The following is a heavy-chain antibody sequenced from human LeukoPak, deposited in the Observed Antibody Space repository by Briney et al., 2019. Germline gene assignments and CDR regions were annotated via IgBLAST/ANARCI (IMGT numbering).Heavy chain of an antibody. CDR3: ARRFDS. CDR2: ISSSSSSTI. Sequence: GGSLRLSCAASGFTISSYDMNWVRQAPRKGLEWISYISSSSSSTIYYADSVKGRFTISRDNAKNSLYLQMNSLRVEDTAVYYCARRFDSWGQGTLVTVSS. V-gene: IGHV3-48*01. J-gene: IGHJ4*02. CDR1: GFTISSYD.